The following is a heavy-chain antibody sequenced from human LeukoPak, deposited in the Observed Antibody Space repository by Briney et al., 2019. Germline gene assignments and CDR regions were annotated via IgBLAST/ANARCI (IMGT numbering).Heavy chain of an antibody. CDR1: GFTFSDYY. CDR2: ISSSGSTI. CDR3: ARGRRWLQPLDY. J-gene: IGHJ4*02. Sequence: GGSLRLSCAASGFTFSDYYMSWIRQAPGKGLEWVSYISSSGSTIYYADSVKGRFIISRDNAKNSLYLQMNSLRADDTAVYYCARGRRWLQPLDYWGQGTLVTVSS. V-gene: IGHV3-11*04. D-gene: IGHD5-24*01.